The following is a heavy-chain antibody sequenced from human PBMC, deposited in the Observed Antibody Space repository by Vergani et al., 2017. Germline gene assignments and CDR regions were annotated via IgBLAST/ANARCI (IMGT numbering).Heavy chain of an antibody. CDR1: GYTFTGYY. V-gene: IGHV3-30*18. J-gene: IGHJ4*02. CDR2: ISYDGSNK. CDR3: ANTRFLEWSTFDY. D-gene: IGHD3-3*01. Sequence: QVQLVQSGAEVKKPGASVKVSCKASGYTFTGYYMHWVRQAPGKGLEWVAVISYDGSNKYYADSVKGRFTISRDNSKNTLYLQMNSLRAEDTAVYYCANTRFLEWSTFDYWGQGTLVTVSS.